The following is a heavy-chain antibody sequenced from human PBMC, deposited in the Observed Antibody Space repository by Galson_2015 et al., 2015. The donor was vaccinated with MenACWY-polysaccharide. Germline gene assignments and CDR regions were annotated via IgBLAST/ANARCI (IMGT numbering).Heavy chain of an antibody. J-gene: IGHJ4*01. V-gene: IGHV3-74*01. CDR1: GFTFRDYA. Sequence: SLRLSCAASGFTFRDYAMSWVRQLPGKGLEWVSGIRSDGSSTNYADSVKGRFTISRDNAQNTLYLQMNSLRAEDTALYYCARGYSAYDWGHGTLVTVSA. CDR3: ARGYSAYD. CDR2: IRSDGSST. D-gene: IGHD5-12*01.